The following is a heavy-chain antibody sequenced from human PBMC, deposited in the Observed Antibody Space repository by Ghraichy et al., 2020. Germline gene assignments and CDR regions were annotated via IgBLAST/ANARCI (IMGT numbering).Heavy chain of an antibody. V-gene: IGHV4-34*01. Sequence: SETLSLTCAVYGGSFSGYYWSWIRQPPGKGLEWIGEINHSGSTNYNPSLKSRVTISVDTSKNQFSLKLSSVTAADTAVYYCASGTGGHDAFDIWGQGTMVTVSS. CDR2: INHSGST. J-gene: IGHJ3*02. D-gene: IGHD7-27*01. CDR3: ASGTGGHDAFDI. CDR1: GGSFSGYY.